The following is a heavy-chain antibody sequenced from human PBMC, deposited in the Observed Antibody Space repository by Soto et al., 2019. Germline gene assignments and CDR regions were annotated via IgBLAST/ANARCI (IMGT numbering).Heavy chain of an antibody. CDR1: GFTFSSYA. V-gene: IGHV3-23*01. D-gene: IGHD5-18*01. J-gene: IGHJ4*02. Sequence: EVQLLESGGGLVQPGGSLRLSCAASGFTFSSYAMSWVRQAPGKGLERVSAISGSGGSTYYADSVKGRFTISRDNSKNTLYLQMNSLRAEDTAVYYCAKVGDRSWIQLSLMDYWGQGTLVTVAS. CDR3: AKVGDRSWIQLSLMDY. CDR2: ISGSGGST.